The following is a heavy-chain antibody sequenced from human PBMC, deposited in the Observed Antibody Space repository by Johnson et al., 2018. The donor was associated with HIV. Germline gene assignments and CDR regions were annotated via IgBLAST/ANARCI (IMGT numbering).Heavy chain of an antibody. V-gene: IGHV3-30-3*01. CDR3: ARRGVGATTDAFDP. D-gene: IGHD1-26*01. Sequence: QVQLVESGGGVVQPGRSLRLSCAASGFTFSSYAMHWVRQAPAKGLEWVAAISYDGSNKYYADSVKGRFTISRDNSKNTLHLQMNSLSAEDTAVYYCARRGVGATTDAFDPWGQGTMVAVSS. CDR1: GFTFSSYA. J-gene: IGHJ3*01. CDR2: ISYDGSNK.